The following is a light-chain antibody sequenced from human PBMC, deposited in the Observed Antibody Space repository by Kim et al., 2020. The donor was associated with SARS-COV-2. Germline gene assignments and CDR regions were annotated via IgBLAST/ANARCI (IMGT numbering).Light chain of an antibody. CDR1: QSVRSS. CDR2: DAS. J-gene: IGKJ4*01. Sequence: PGERATLSCRASQSVRSSLAWYQQRPGQAPRLLIYDASNRATGIQARFSGSGSGTDFTLTISSLEPEDFAVYYCQQRSDWPQLTFGGGTKVEIK. V-gene: IGKV3-11*01. CDR3: QQRSDWPQLT.